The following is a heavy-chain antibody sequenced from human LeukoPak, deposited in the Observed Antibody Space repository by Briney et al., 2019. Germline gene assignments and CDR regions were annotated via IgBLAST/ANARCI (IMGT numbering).Heavy chain of an antibody. Sequence: GALRLSCAASGFTFSSYAMSWVRQAPGKGLEWVSAISGSGGNTYYADSVKGRFTISRDNSKNTLYLQMNSLRAEDTAVYYCAKPPIYYSNYVDYFDYWGQGTLVTVSS. J-gene: IGHJ4*02. V-gene: IGHV3-23*01. CDR2: ISGSGGNT. CDR1: GFTFSSYA. D-gene: IGHD4-11*01. CDR3: AKPPIYYSNYVDYFDY.